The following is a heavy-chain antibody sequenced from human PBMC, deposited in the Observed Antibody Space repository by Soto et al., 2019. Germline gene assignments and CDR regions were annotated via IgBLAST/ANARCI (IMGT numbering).Heavy chain of an antibody. CDR1: GGSFSGYY. CDR2: INHSGST. Sequence: QVQLQQWGAGLLKPSETLSLTCAVYGGSFSGYYWSWIRQPPGKGLEWIGEINHSGSTNYNPSLKSRVTISVDTSKNQFSLKLSSVTAADTAVYYCARGSTGIKDARDFDYWGQGTLVTVSS. CDR3: ARGSTGIKDARDFDY. V-gene: IGHV4-34*01. J-gene: IGHJ4*02. D-gene: IGHD1-1*01.